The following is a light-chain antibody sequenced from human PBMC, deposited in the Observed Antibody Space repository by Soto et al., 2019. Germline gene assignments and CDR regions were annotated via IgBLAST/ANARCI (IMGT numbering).Light chain of an antibody. CDR1: QSVSNNY. CDR2: GAS. CDR3: QQYGSSIT. J-gene: IGKJ5*01. Sequence: EGVLTQSPGTLSLSPGERATLSCRASQSVSNNYLAWYQQKPGQAPRLLIYGASNRATGIPDRFSGSGSGTDFTLTISRLEPEDFAVYYCQQYGSSITFGQGTRLEIK. V-gene: IGKV3-20*01.